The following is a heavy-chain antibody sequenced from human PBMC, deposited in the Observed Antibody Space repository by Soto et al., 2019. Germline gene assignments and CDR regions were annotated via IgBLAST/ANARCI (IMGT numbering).Heavy chain of an antibody. CDR2: INPSSGGT. CDR3: ARDFRTYSHGVDV. CDR1: GYPFTGPY. J-gene: IGHJ6*02. V-gene: IGHV1-2*02. D-gene: IGHD4-4*01. Sequence: ASVKVSCKASGYPFTGPYIYWVRQAPGQGLEWMGWINPSSGGTEFAEKFQGRVTVTRDTSIRTVFLELNSLTSDDTGVYFCARDFRTYSHGVDVWGPGTALTVSS.